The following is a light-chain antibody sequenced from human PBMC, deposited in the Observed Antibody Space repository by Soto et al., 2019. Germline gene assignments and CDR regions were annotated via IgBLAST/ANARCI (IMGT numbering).Light chain of an antibody. CDR1: QGIRNF. CDR3: QKYSSVPV. CDR2: AAS. J-gene: IGKJ3*01. Sequence: DIQMTQSPTSLSASVGDRVTITCRESQGIRNFVAWYQQKPGKPPKLLIYAASTLQSGVPSRFSGSGSGTDFTLTINSLQPEDVATYSCQKYSSVPVFGPGTKVEI. V-gene: IGKV1-27*01.